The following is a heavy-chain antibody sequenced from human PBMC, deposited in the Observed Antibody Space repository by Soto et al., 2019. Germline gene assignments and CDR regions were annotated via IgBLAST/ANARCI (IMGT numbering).Heavy chain of an antibody. J-gene: IGHJ6*02. CDR1: GFTFSDYY. Sequence: GGSLRLSCAASGFTFSDYYMSWIRQAPGKGLEWVSYISSSSSYTNYADSVKGRFTISRDNAKNSLYLQMNSLRAEDTAVYYCARDVIKNRGYYYYYGMDVWGQGTTVTVSS. V-gene: IGHV3-11*06. CDR3: ARDVIKNRGYYYYYGMDV. CDR2: ISSSSSYT.